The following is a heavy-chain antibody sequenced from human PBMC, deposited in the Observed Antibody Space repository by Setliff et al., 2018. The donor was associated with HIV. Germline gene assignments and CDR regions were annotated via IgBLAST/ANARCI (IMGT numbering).Heavy chain of an antibody. Sequence: SETLSLTCTVSGGSVSTGNYYWNWIRLPPGKGLEWIGYIFYSGSTNYNPSLKSRVTISVDTSKNQFSLRLNSLTAADTAIYYCTRRGADSYYPRPLDVWGKGTTVTVSS. J-gene: IGHJ6*04. CDR1: GGSVSTGNYY. CDR3: TRRGADSYYPRPLDV. CDR2: IFYSGST. D-gene: IGHD3-10*01. V-gene: IGHV4-61*01.